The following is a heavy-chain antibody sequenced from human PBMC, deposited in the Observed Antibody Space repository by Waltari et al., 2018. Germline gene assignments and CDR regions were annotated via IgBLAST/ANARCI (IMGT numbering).Heavy chain of an antibody. D-gene: IGHD3-10*01. CDR2: INEDRSKT. Sequence: EVQLVESGGALVQPGGSLRLSCAASGFTFKNFWMGWVRQAPGKGLEYLATINEDRSKTYYVDSVTGRFTISRDNTKNSLYIQMNNLRAEDTAVYYCARKVDAFGGQGTLVTVSS. J-gene: IGHJ4*02. CDR3: ARKVDAF. V-gene: IGHV3-7*01. CDR1: GFTFKNFW.